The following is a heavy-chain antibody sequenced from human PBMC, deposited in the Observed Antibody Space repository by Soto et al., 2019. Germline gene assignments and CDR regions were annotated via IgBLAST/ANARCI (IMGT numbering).Heavy chain of an antibody. Sequence: ETLSVSCPVSGVSISSYYWSWIRQPAGKGLEWIGYIYYSGSTNYNPSLKSRVTISVDTSKNQFSLKLSSVTAADTAVYYCAREAEASGYCSGGSCYYFDYWGQGTLVTVYS. J-gene: IGHJ4*02. CDR2: IYYSGST. D-gene: IGHD2-15*01. V-gene: IGHV4-59*01. CDR1: GVSISSYY. CDR3: AREAEASGYCSGGSCYYFDY.